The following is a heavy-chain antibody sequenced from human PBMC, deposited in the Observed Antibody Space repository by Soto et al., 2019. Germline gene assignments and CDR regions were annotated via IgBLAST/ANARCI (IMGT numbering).Heavy chain of an antibody. CDR2: VIPILGIA. V-gene: IGHV1-69*04. D-gene: IGHD3-10*01. Sequence: SVKVSCKSSGYPFTHYGITWIRQAPGQGLEWMGRVIPILGIANYAQKFQGRVTITADKSTSTAYMELSSLRSEDTAVYYCAREPQWFGELSMAPNWGQGTLVTVS. J-gene: IGHJ4*02. CDR3: AREPQWFGELSMAPN. CDR1: GYPFTHYG.